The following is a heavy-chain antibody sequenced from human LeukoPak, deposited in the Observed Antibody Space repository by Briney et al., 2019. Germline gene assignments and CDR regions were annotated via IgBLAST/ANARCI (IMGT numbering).Heavy chain of an antibody. Sequence: GRSLRLSCAASGFTFSSCAMHWVRRAPGKGLEWVAVISYDGSNKYYADSVKGRFTISRDNSKNTLYLQMNSLRAEDTAVYYCAKVIGVAGGDFDYWGQGTLVTVSS. CDR2: ISYDGSNK. CDR1: GFTFSSCA. V-gene: IGHV3-30*04. CDR3: AKVIGVAGGDFDY. J-gene: IGHJ4*02. D-gene: IGHD6-19*01.